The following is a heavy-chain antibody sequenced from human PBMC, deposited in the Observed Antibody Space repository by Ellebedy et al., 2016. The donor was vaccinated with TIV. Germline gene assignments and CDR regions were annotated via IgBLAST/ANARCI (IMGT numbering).Heavy chain of an antibody. V-gene: IGHV1-18*01. J-gene: IGHJ5*02. D-gene: IGHD2-8*01. CDR3: ARYALVPLDR. Sequence: AASVKVSCKASGHTFSSYGITWVRQAPGQGLEWMGWISANNGNTNYAQKLQGRVTMTTDTSTNTTYMELRSLRSDDTAVYYCARYALVPLDRWGQGTLVTVSS. CDR2: ISANNGNT. CDR1: GHTFSSYG.